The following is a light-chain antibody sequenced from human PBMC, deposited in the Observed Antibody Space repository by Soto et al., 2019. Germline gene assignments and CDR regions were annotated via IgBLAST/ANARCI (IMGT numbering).Light chain of an antibody. J-gene: IGLJ2*01. Sequence: QAVVTQEPSLTVSPGGTVTLTCATSTGAVTSGYYPNWFQQKPVRAPRALIYSTHNRYSWTPARFSGSLLGVKAALTLSGVEPEDEADYYHLLYYGGQLGVFGGGTTLTVL. CDR1: TGAVTSGYY. CDR2: STH. CDR3: LLYYGGQLGV. V-gene: IGLV7-43*01.